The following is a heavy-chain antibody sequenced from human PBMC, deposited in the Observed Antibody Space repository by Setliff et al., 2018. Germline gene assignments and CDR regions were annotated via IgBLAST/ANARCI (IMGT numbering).Heavy chain of an antibody. D-gene: IGHD6-6*01. Sequence: ASVKVSCKASGYTFTSYGISWVRQAPGQGLEWMGGIIPIFGTTNYAQKFQGRATIITDESTSTAYMELSSLRSEDTAVYYCAREGVDSRSSTDYRYYMDVWGKGTTVTVYS. CDR3: AREGVDSRSSTDYRYYMDV. V-gene: IGHV1-69*05. CDR1: GYTFTSYG. J-gene: IGHJ6*03. CDR2: IIPIFGTT.